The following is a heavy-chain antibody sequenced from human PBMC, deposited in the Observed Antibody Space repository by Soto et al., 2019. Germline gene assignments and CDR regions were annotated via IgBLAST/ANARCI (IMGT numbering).Heavy chain of an antibody. CDR2: IHHSGTT. D-gene: IGHD4-17*01. J-gene: IGHJ4*02. Sequence: PSETLSLTCGVSDSSINSNYYWLWIRQPPGKGLEWIGAIHHSGTTYYTPSLKSRVTISMDMSKNHFSLRLTSVTAADTAIYYCVRGLYGGNFDYWGQGTPVTVSS. V-gene: IGHV4-38-2*01. CDR3: VRGLYGGNFDY. CDR1: DSSINSNYY.